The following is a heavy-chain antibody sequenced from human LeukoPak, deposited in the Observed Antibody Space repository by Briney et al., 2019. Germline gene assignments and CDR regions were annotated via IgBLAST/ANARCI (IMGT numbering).Heavy chain of an antibody. CDR2: IYSGGST. CDR3: AREDSSSWYPYYYGMDV. D-gene: IGHD6-13*01. CDR1: GFTVSSNY. Sequence: GGSLRLSCAASGFTVSSNYMSWVRQAPGKGLEWVSVIYSGGSTYYADSVKGRFTISRDNSKNTLYLQMNSLRAEDTAVYYCAREDSSSWYPYYYGMDVWGQGTTVTVSS. V-gene: IGHV3-53*01. J-gene: IGHJ6*02.